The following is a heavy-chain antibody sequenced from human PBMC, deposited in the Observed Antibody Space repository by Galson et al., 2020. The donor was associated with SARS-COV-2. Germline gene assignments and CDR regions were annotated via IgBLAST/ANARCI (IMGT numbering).Heavy chain of an antibody. V-gene: IGHV3-74*01. Sequence: GESLKISCAASGFTFRSYWMHWVRQAPGKGLVWVSRIKSDGSSASYADSVKGRFTISRDNAKNTLYLQMNSLRAEDRAVYYCAREHFDYGDYDADYWGQGTLVTVSS. J-gene: IGHJ4*02. D-gene: IGHD4-17*01. CDR2: IKSDGSSA. CDR3: AREHFDYGDYDADY. CDR1: GFTFRSYW.